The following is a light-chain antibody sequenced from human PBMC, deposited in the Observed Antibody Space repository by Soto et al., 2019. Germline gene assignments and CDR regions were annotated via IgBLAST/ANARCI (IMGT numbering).Light chain of an antibody. CDR2: DVS. CDR1: SSDVGAYNY. V-gene: IGLV2-14*03. J-gene: IGLJ1*01. CDR3: RSYTRSDTNV. Sequence: QSALTQPASVSGSPGQSITISCTGTSSDVGAYNYVSWYQQEPGKAPKLMIHDVSNRPSGVANRFSGSKSGNTASLTISGLQAEDEADYYCRSYTRSDTNVFGPGTKVTVL.